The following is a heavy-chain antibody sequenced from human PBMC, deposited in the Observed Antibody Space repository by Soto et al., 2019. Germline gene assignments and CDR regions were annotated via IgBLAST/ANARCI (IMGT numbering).Heavy chain of an antibody. CDR3: AKDLDSGSYSEPFDY. CDR1: GFTFSSYG. Sequence: QLGGSLRLSCAASGFTFSSYGMHWVRQAPGKGLEWVAVISYDGSNKYYADSVKGRFTISRDNSKNTLYLQMNSLRAEDTAVYYCAKDLDSGSYSEPFDYWGQGTLVTVSS. V-gene: IGHV3-30*18. J-gene: IGHJ4*02. CDR2: ISYDGSNK. D-gene: IGHD1-26*01.